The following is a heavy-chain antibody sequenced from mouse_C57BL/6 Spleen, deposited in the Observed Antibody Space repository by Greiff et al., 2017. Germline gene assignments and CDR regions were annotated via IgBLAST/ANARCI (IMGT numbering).Heavy chain of an antibody. CDR1: GYTFTSYW. CDR2: IYPGSGST. D-gene: IGHD2-4*01. J-gene: IGHJ3*01. Sequence: QVQLQQPGAELVKPGASVKMSCKASGYTFTSYWITWVKQRPGQGLEWIGDIYPGSGSTNYNEKFKSKATLTVDTSSSTAYMQLSSLTSEDSAVYYCARDDYDNSWFAYWGQGTLVTVSA. CDR3: ARDDYDNSWFAY. V-gene: IGHV1-55*01.